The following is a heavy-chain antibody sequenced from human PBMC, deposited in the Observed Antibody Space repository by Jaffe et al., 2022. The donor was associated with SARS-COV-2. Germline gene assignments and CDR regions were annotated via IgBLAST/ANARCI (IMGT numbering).Heavy chain of an antibody. J-gene: IGHJ4*02. V-gene: IGHV3-15*01. Sequence: EVQLVESGGGLVKPGGSLRLSCAASGFTFSNAWMSWVRQAPGKGLEWVGRIKSKTDGGTTDYAAPVKGRFTISRDDSKNTLYLQMNSLKTEDTAVYYCTTGRVVAATYAGVYWGQGTLVTVSS. CDR1: GFTFSNAW. CDR3: TTGRVVAATYAGVY. CDR2: IKSKTDGGTT. D-gene: IGHD2-15*01.